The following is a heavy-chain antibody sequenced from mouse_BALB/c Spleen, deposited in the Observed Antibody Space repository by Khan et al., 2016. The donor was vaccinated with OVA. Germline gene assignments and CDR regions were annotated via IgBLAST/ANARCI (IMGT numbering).Heavy chain of an antibody. V-gene: IGHV5-6-3*01. CDR3: ARMARTIN. Sequence: EVQLDESGGGIVQPGGTLKRSCAASRFNISSYGMPSVRQTPDKRLELVATIDSNGGSTYYPDSVKGRFTISRDTANNTLYLQMSSLKSEDTAMYYCARMARTINWGQGTTLTVSS. CDR2: IDSNGGST. J-gene: IGHJ2*01. CDR1: RFNISSYG.